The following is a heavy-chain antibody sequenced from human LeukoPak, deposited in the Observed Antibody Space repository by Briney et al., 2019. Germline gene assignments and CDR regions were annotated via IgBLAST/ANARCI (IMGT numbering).Heavy chain of an antibody. J-gene: IGHJ5*02. CDR3: TNEDWESVHH. Sequence: GGSLRPSCAASGFTFTDAWMTWVRQAPGKGLEWVGRSKSKTDGGPTYYAAPVKGRFTISRDDSKATLYLQMNSLKTEDTAVYFCTNEDWESVHHWGQGTLVTVSS. CDR1: GFTFTDAW. V-gene: IGHV3-15*01. D-gene: IGHD3-9*01. CDR2: SKSKTDGGPT.